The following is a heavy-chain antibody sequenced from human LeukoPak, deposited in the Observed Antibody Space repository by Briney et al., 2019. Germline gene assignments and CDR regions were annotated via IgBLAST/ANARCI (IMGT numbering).Heavy chain of an antibody. D-gene: IGHD1-26*01. Sequence: QPGGSLRLSCAASGFTFSSYGMHWVRQIPGKGLEWVSYISSSSSTIYYADSVKGRFTISRDNAKNSLYLQMNSLRAEDTAVYYCARQWRELQLGYWGQGALVTVSS. J-gene: IGHJ4*02. V-gene: IGHV3-48*04. CDR3: ARQWRELQLGY. CDR1: GFTFSSYG. CDR2: ISSSSSTI.